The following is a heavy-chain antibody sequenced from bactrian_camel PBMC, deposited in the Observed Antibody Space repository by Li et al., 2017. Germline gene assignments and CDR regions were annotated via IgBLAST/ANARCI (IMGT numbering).Heavy chain of an antibody. Sequence: VQLVESGGGLVQPGGSLRLSCAASGFTFNNYAMSWVRQAPGKGFEWVSGIWSDGGATYLAESVKGRFTIARDNAKSMVYLQMERLKSEDTALYYCTTRISECVYYTSSDGCYSHRGQGTQVTVS. J-gene: IGHJ4*01. V-gene: IGHV3S40*01. CDR1: GFTFNNYA. CDR2: IWSDGGAT. D-gene: IGHD2*01.